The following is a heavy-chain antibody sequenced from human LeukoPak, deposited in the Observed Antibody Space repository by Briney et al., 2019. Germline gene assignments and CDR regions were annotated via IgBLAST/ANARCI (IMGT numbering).Heavy chain of an antibody. CDR2: ISGSGYST. CDR1: GFTFSSYA. D-gene: IGHD6-13*01. V-gene: IGHV3-23*01. Sequence: GGSLRLSCAASGFTFSSYAMTWVRQAPGKGLEWVSSISGSGYSTYYADSVKGRFTISRDNSRNTLYLQMNSLRGEDTAVYYCAKGVGIEGAGHFDPWGQGTVVTVSS. CDR3: AKGVGIEGAGHFDP. J-gene: IGHJ5*02.